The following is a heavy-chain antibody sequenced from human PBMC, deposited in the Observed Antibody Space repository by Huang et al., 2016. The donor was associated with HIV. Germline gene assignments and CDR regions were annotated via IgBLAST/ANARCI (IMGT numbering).Heavy chain of an antibody. CDR2: MDSGGTT. Sequence: EVQLVESGGGLIQPGGSLRLSCAASGFTVSTNYMTWVRQAPGKGLEWVSLMDSGGTTYYSDSVKGRFTISRDDSENTLYLHMTSLRAGDTAVYYCAKEGDTGAALGYWGQGTLVTVS. CDR3: AKEGDTGAALGY. CDR1: GFTVSTNY. D-gene: IGHD2-8*02. V-gene: IGHV3-53*01. J-gene: IGHJ4*02.